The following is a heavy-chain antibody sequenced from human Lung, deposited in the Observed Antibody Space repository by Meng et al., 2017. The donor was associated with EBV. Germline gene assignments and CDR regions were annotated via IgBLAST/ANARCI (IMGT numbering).Heavy chain of an antibody. D-gene: IGHD1-26*01. Sequence: QVQLQESGPVLVTPSQTLSLTCTVSGGSISSGGYYWSWIRQHPGKGLEWIGYIHDSGSTYYNPSLKSRVTISGDTSNKQFSLKLTSVTAADTAVYYCARSPYSGSALPFFDYWGQGSLVTASS. J-gene: IGHJ4*02. CDR2: IHDSGST. CDR3: ARSPYSGSALPFFDY. CDR1: GGSISSGGYY. V-gene: IGHV4-30-4*08.